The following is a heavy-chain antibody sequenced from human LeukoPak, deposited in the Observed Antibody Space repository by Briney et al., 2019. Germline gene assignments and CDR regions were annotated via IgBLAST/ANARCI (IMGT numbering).Heavy chain of an antibody. Sequence: GGSLRLSCGASGFSFSDYGMHWVRQAPGKGLEWVAFIRHDGNKKYLPDSMKGRFSVSRDNSKNTLYLQMNSLRAEDTAVYYCARSATMVRGVLFDYWGQGTLVTVSS. CDR2: IRHDGNKK. J-gene: IGHJ4*02. CDR1: GFSFSDYG. D-gene: IGHD3-10*01. V-gene: IGHV3-30*02. CDR3: ARSATMVRGVLFDY.